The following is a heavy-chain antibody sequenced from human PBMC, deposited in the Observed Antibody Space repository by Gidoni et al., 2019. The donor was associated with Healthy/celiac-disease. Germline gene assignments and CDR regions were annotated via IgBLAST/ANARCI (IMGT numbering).Heavy chain of an antibody. CDR2: INHSGST. CDR1: GGSFSGYY. CDR3: ARGGHRGKQLAHDY. J-gene: IGHJ4*02. Sequence: QVQLQQWGAGLLTPSETLSLTCAVYGGSFSGYYWSWIRQPPGKGLEWIGEINHSGSTNYNPSLKSRVTISVDTSKNQFSLKLSSVTAADTAVYYCARGGHRGKQLAHDYWGQGTLVTVSS. V-gene: IGHV4-34*01. D-gene: IGHD6-6*01.